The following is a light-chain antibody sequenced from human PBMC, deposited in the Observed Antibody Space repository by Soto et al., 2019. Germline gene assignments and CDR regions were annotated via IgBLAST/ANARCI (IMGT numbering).Light chain of an antibody. J-gene: IGLJ2*01. CDR3: SSYATDNTLVV. CDR2: DVS. Sequence: QSALTQPASVSGSPGQSITISCTATTSDVGGYNYVSWYQQHPGKAPKLMIYDVSNRPSGVAHRFSGSKSDNTASLTISGLQDDDEADYYCSSYATDNTLVVFGGGTKLTVL. V-gene: IGLV2-14*03. CDR1: TSDVGGYNY.